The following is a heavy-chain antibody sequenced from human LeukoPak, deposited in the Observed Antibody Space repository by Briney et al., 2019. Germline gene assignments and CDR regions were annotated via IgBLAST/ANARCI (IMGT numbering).Heavy chain of an antibody. CDR1: GYTFTSYY. CDR3: ARGHCSSTSCYYDDYYYGMDV. CDR2: INPSGGST. Sequence: GASVKVSCKASGYTFTSYYMHWVRRAPGQGLEWMGIINPSGGSTSYAQKFQGRVTMTRDTSTSTVYMELSSLRSEDTAVYYCARGHCSSTSCYYDDYYYGMDVWGQGTTVTVSS. J-gene: IGHJ6*02. D-gene: IGHD2-2*01. V-gene: IGHV1-46*01.